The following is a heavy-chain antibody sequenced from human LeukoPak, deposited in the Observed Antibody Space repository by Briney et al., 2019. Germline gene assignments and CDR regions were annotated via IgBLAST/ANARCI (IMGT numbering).Heavy chain of an antibody. CDR2: IWYDGSNK. Sequence: QPGRSLRLSCAASGFRFGSHAVHWVRQAPGKGLEWLAQIWYDGSNKYYVVSVKGRFTTSRDNSKNTVYLQMNSLRAEDTAVYFCARDGQQLAPYAMDVWGQGTTVTVSS. D-gene: IGHD6-13*01. V-gene: IGHV3-33*01. CDR3: ARDGQQLAPYAMDV. CDR1: GFRFGSHA. J-gene: IGHJ6*02.